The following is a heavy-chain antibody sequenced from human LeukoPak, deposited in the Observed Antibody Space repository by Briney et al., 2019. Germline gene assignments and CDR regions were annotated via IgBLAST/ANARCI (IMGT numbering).Heavy chain of an antibody. D-gene: IGHD3-9*01. CDR3: ARELAKGVLRYFDWSPEGYYYGMDV. J-gene: IGHJ6*02. CDR1: GYTFTSYG. V-gene: IGHV1-18*01. CDR2: ISAYNGNT. Sequence: ASVKVSCKASGYTFTSYGISWVRQAPGQGLEWMGWISAYNGNTNYAQKLQGRVTMTTDTSTSTAYMELRSLRSDDTAVYYCARELAKGVLRYFDWSPEGYYYGMDVWGQGTTVTVSS.